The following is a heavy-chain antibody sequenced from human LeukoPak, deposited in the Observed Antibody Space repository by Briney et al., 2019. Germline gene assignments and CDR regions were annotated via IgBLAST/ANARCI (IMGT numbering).Heavy chain of an antibody. CDR2: IYLSGST. CDR3: ANDYDFWSGPSFDY. J-gene: IGHJ4*02. CDR1: GYSISSGYY. D-gene: IGHD3-3*01. Sequence: SETLSLTCTVSGYSISSGYYWGWIRQPPGKGLEWIGSIYLSGSTYYNPSLKSRVTISVDTSKNQFSLKLSSVTAADTAVYYCANDYDFWSGPSFDYWGQGTLVTVSS. V-gene: IGHV4-38-2*02.